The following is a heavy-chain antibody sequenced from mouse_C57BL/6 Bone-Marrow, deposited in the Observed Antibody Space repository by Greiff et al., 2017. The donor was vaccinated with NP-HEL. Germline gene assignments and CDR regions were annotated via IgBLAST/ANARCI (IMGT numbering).Heavy chain of an antibody. J-gene: IGHJ4*01. V-gene: IGHV5-17*01. D-gene: IGHD2-3*01. CDR2: ISSCSSTI. CDR3: ARPGDGYYGYAMDY. Sequence: EVTLEESGGGLVKPGGSLKLSCAASGFTFSDYGMHWVRQAPEKGLEWVAYISSCSSTIYYADTVKGRFTISRDNAKHTLFLTMTSLRSEDTAMYYCARPGDGYYGYAMDYWGEGTSVTVSS. CDR1: GFTFSDYG.